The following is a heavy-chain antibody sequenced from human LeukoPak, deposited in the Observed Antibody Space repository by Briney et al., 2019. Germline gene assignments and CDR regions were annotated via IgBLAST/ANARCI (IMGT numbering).Heavy chain of an antibody. D-gene: IGHD3-22*01. CDR3: ARGVTMIVVVSPTDGGAFDY. Sequence: ASVKVSCKASGYTFTDYGISWVRQAPGQGLEWMGWISAYNGNTNYAQKFQGRVTLTTDTSTSTAYMELRSLRSDDTAVYYCARGVTMIVVVSPTDGGAFDYWGQGTLVTVSS. CDR1: GYTFTDYG. J-gene: IGHJ4*02. CDR2: ISAYNGNT. V-gene: IGHV1-18*01.